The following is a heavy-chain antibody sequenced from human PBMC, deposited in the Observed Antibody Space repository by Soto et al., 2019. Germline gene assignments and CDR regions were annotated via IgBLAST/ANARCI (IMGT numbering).Heavy chain of an antibody. CDR2: ISSLGDST. Sequence: EVQLVESGGGLVQPGGSLRLSCAASGFMFNSYAMHWVRQAPGKGLEYVSAISSLGDSTFYANSVKYRFTISRDNSKNTLYLQMGSLRAEDMAVYYCARRTAGWYFDLWGRGTLVTVSS. CDR3: ARRTAGWYFDL. J-gene: IGHJ2*01. D-gene: IGHD2-21*02. CDR1: GFMFNSYA. V-gene: IGHV3-64*01.